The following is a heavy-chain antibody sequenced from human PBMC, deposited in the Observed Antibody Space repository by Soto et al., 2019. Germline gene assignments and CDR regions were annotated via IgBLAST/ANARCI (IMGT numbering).Heavy chain of an antibody. J-gene: IGHJ6*02. Sequence: QVQLGQSGAEVKKPGSSVKVCFKASGGTFGSYAISWVRQAPGQGLEWMGGIIPIPGTANYAQKFQGRVTIAADESTSTAYMELSSLRSDDTAVYYCARSQGSSTSLEIYYYYYYGMDVWGQGTTVTVSS. CDR3: ARSQGSSTSLEIYYYYYYGMDV. V-gene: IGHV1-69*01. CDR1: GGTFGSYA. CDR2: IIPIPGTA. D-gene: IGHD2-2*01.